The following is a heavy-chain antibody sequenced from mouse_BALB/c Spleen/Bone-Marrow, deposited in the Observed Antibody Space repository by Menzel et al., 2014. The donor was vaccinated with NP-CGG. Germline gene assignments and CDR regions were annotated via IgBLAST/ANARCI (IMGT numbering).Heavy chain of an antibody. CDR3: ARWLPLAY. CDR1: GFNIKDTY. V-gene: IGHV14-3*02. J-gene: IGHJ3*01. Sequence: EVQLQQSGAELVKPGASVKLSCTASGFNIKDTYMHWVKQRPEQGLEWIGRIDPANGNTKYDPKFQGKATITADTSSNTAYLQRSSLTSEDTAVYYCARWLPLAYWGQGTLVTVSA. D-gene: IGHD2-2*01. CDR2: IDPANGNT.